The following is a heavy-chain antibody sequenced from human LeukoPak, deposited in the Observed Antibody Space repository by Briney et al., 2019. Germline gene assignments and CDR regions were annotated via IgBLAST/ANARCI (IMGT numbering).Heavy chain of an antibody. D-gene: IGHD1-26*01. CDR3: ARDVGSLSGSEVAFDI. CDR2: IYYSGST. J-gene: IGHJ3*02. CDR1: GGSISSYY. V-gene: IGHV4-59*01. Sequence: SETLSLTCTVSGGSISSYYWSWTRGPPGKGLEWIGYIYYSGSTNYNPSLKSRVTISVDTSKNQFSLKLSSVTAADTAVYYCARDVGSLSGSEVAFDIWGQGTMVTVSS.